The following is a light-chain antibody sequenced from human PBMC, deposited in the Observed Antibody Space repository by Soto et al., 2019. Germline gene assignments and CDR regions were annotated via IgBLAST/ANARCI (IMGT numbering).Light chain of an antibody. CDR3: LQYDDWHRT. Sequence: EVVLTPSPGTLSLSPGERATLSCRASQSVDGISLAWYQQKPGRAPRLLIYGASNRATGVPARFSGSGSGTDFTLTISSLQSEDFAVYYCLQYDDWHRTFGQGTKVDIK. J-gene: IGKJ1*01. V-gene: IGKV3-15*01. CDR2: GAS. CDR1: QSVDGI.